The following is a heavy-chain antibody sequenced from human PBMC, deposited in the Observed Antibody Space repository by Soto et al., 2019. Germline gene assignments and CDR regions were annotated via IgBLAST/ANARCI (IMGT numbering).Heavy chain of an antibody. CDR2: ISAYNGNT. Sequence: QVQLVQSGAEVKKPGASVKVSCKASGYTFTSYGISWVRQAPGQGLEWMGWISAYNGNTNYAQKLQGRVTMTTDTDTSPAYMEVRNLKTDATAVYYGARFTIFGVVMHNFAYWGQGTLVTVSS. CDR3: ARFTIFGVVMHNFAY. V-gene: IGHV1-18*01. D-gene: IGHD3-3*01. J-gene: IGHJ4*02. CDR1: GYTFTSYG.